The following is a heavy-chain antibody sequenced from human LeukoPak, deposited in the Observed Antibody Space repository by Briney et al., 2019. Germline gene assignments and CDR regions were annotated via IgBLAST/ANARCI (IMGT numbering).Heavy chain of an antibody. Sequence: GGSLRLSCVASGFTFSSHEMNWVRQAPGKGLEWVSYISSSGSTIYADSVKGRFVISRDNAKNSLYLQMNSLRVKDTAVYYRARGGYCSGGTCYRFNAFDIWGQGTMVTVSS. CDR2: ISSSGSTI. D-gene: IGHD2-15*01. CDR3: ARGGYCSGGTCYRFNAFDI. J-gene: IGHJ3*02. V-gene: IGHV3-48*03. CDR1: GFTFSSHE.